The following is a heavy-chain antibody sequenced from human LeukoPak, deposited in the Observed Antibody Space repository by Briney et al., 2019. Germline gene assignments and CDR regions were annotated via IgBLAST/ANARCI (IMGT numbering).Heavy chain of an antibody. Sequence: GGSLRLSCAASGFPFNDYYMSWIRQAPGKGLEWLSYISTSSTTIFYADSVEGRFTISRDNAKTSLYLQMNSLRAEDTAVYYCASGSRSSGWLYYGMDVWGQGTTVTVSS. CDR3: ASGSRSSGWLYYGMDV. D-gene: IGHD6-19*01. CDR2: ISTSSTTI. CDR1: GFPFNDYY. V-gene: IGHV3-11*04. J-gene: IGHJ6*02.